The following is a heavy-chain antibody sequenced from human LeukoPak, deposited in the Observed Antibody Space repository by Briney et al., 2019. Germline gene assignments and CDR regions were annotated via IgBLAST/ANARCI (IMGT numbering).Heavy chain of an antibody. J-gene: IGHJ4*02. CDR1: GFNLSAYS. CDR3: ARGDSDHYITLDY. Sequence: GALRLSCAASGFNLSAYSMNWVRQAPGKGLEWVSYISRSSDALYDADSVKGRFTISRGNAKNLLFLQMNSLGVEDTALYYCARGDSDHYITLDYWGQGTLVTVSS. V-gene: IGHV3-48*01. D-gene: IGHD4-17*01. CDR2: ISRSSDAL.